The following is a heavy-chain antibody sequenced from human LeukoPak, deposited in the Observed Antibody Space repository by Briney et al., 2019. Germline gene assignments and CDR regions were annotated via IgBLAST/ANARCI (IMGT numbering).Heavy chain of an antibody. CDR2: MIPNSGNT. V-gene: IGHV1-8*03. CDR1: GYTFTGYY. D-gene: IGHD2-2*01. J-gene: IGHJ6*03. Sequence: ASVKVSCKASGYTFTGYYMHWVRQAPGQGLEWMGWMIPNSGNTGYAQKFQGRVTITRNTSISTAYMELSSLRSEDTAVYYCARGQRRKVVPAAYYYYYMDVWGKGTTVTVSS. CDR3: ARGQRRKVVPAAYYYYYMDV.